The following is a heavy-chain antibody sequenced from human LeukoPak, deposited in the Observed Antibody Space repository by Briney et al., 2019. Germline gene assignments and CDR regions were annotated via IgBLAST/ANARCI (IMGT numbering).Heavy chain of an antibody. J-gene: IGHJ4*02. CDR3: ARSRDGYLFDY. CDR1: GGSISSYY. Sequence: SETLSLTCTVSGGSISSYYWSCIRQPPGKGLEWIDYIYYSGNTNYNPSLKSRVTISVDTSKNQFSLKLSSVTAADTAMYYCARSRDGYLFDYWGQGTLVTVSS. CDR2: IYYSGNT. V-gene: IGHV4-59*01. D-gene: IGHD5-24*01.